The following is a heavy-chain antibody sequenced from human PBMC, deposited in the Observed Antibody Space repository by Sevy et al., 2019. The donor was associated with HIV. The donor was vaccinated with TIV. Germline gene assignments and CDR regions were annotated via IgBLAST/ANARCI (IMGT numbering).Heavy chain of an antibody. CDR3: ARAPLDRITLVQGVVIHYYYSMDV. Sequence: ASVKVSCKASGGTFSSYAISWVRQAPGQGLEWMGGIIPIFGTVNYAQKFQGIVTITADESTSTAYMELSSLGSEDTAVYYCARAPLDRITLVQGVVIHYYYSMDVWGQGTTVTVSS. J-gene: IGHJ6*02. D-gene: IGHD3-10*01. CDR1: GGTFSSYA. CDR2: IIPIFGTV. V-gene: IGHV1-69*13.